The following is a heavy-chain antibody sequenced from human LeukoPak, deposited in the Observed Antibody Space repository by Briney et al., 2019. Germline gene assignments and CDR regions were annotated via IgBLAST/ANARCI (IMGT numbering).Heavy chain of an antibody. D-gene: IGHD3-10*01. V-gene: IGHV4-39*01. J-gene: IGHJ5*02. CDR2: IYYSGST. CDR3: ARHLSFYWYYYGPEGWFDP. CDR1: GGSISSSSYY. Sequence: PSETLSLTCTVSGGSISSSSYYWGWIRQPPGKGLEWIGSIYYSGSTYYNPSLKSRVTISVDTSKNQFSLKLSSVTAADTAVYYCARHLSFYWYYYGPEGWFDPWGQGTLVTVSS.